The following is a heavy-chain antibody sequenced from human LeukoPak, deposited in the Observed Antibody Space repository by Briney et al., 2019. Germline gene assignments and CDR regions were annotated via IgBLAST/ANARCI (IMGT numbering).Heavy chain of an antibody. CDR2: MNPKRGNT. CDR1: GYSLTSFD. V-gene: IGHV1-8*01. D-gene: IGHD6-13*01. CDR3: ARGGSSSSYYNNYGMDV. J-gene: IGHJ6*02. Sequence: ASVKVSCKASGYSLTSFDINWVRRGSGQGLEWMGWMNPKRGNTGYAPTFQGRVTITRDTSIDTAFMELSSLRPDDTAVYYCARGGSSSSYYNNYGMDVWGQGTTITVSS.